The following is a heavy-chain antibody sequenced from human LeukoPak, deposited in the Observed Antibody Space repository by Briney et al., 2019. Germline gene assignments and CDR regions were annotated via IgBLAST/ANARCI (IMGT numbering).Heavy chain of an antibody. Sequence: TTGGSLRLSCAASGFTVSSNYMNWVRQAPGKGLEWVSSISSSSSYIYYADSVKGRFTISRDNAKNSLYLQMNSLRAEDTAVYYCASPPTLVRGSSSFDYWGQGTLVTVSS. CDR3: ASPPTLVRGSSSFDY. V-gene: IGHV3-21*01. J-gene: IGHJ4*02. CDR2: ISSSSSYI. D-gene: IGHD3-10*01. CDR1: GFTVSSNY.